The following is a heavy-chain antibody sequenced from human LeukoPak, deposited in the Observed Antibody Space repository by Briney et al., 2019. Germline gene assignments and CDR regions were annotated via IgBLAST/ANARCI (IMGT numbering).Heavy chain of an antibody. D-gene: IGHD2-2*01. V-gene: IGHV3-53*01. CDR2: IYSGGST. Sequence: PGGSLRLSCAASGFTVSSNYMSWVRQAPGKGLELVSVIYSGGSTYYADSVKGRFTISRDNSKNTLYLQMNSLRAEDTAVYYCAKPTCSSTSCYSRMDAFDIWGQGTMVTVSS. CDR1: GFTVSSNY. J-gene: IGHJ3*02. CDR3: AKPTCSSTSCYSRMDAFDI.